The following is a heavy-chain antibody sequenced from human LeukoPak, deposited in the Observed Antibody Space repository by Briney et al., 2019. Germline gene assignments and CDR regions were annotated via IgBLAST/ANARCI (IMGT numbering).Heavy chain of an antibody. CDR3: ATGGSGSYGPIY. Sequence: GASVKVSCKVSGYTLTELSMHWVRQAPGKGLEWMGGFDPEDGETIYAQKFQGRVTMTEDTSTDTAYMELSSLRSEDTAVYYCATGGSGSYGPIYWGQGTLVTVSS. CDR2: FDPEDGET. V-gene: IGHV1-24*01. CDR1: GYTLTELS. J-gene: IGHJ4*02. D-gene: IGHD3-10*01.